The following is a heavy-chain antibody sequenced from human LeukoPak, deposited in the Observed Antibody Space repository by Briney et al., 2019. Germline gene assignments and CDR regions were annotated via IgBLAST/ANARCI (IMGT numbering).Heavy chain of an antibody. CDR3: ATTFGGAYTAFDY. CDR2: IKGDGSST. CDR1: GFTFSTYW. V-gene: IGHV3-74*01. Sequence: GGSLRLSCAASGFTFSTYWMHWVRQAPGKGLVWVARIKGDGSSTIYADSVKGRFTISRDNSKNTLYLQMSSLRAEDTAVYYCATTFGGAYTAFDYWGQGALVTVSS. J-gene: IGHJ4*02. D-gene: IGHD2/OR15-2a*01.